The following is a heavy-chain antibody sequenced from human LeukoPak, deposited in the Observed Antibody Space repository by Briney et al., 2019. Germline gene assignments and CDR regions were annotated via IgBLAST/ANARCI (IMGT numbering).Heavy chain of an antibody. CDR1: GYTFASYD. CDR3: VYCSGGSCQRRGSFYYYYGMDV. D-gene: IGHD2-15*01. CDR2: MNPNSGNT. V-gene: IGHV1-8*01. Sequence: ASVKVSCKASGYTFASYDINWVRQATGQGLEWMGWMNPNSGNTGYAQKFQGRVTMTRNTSISTAYMELSSLRSEDTVVYNCVYCSGGSCQRRGSFYYYYGMDVWGQGTTVTVSS. J-gene: IGHJ6*02.